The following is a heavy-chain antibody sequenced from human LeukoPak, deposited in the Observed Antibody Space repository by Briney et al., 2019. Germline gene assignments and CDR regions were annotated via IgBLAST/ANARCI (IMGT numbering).Heavy chain of an antibody. D-gene: IGHD1-1*01. CDR3: ARAGTIPPYFDS. CDR2: IYYSGST. CDR1: GGSISSGGYY. V-gene: IGHV4-31*03. Sequence: SETLSLTCTVSGGSISSGGYYWSWIRQHPGKGLEWIGYIYYSGSTYYNPSLKSRVTISVDTSKNQFSLKLSSVTAADTAVYYCARAGTIPPYFDSGAQGPRVTVSS. J-gene: IGHJ4*02.